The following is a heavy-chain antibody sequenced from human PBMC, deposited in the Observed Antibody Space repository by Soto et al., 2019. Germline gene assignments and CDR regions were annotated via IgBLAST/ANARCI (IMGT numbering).Heavy chain of an antibody. D-gene: IGHD3-3*01. CDR3: ARQGYDFWSGYLKNYYYGMDV. CDR1: GGSISSSSYY. V-gene: IGHV4-39*01. CDR2: IYYSGST. J-gene: IGHJ6*02. Sequence: SSETLSLTCTVSGGSISSSSYYWGWIRQPPGKGLEWIGSIYYSGSTYYNPSLKSRVTISVDTSKNQFSLKLSSVTAADTAVYYCARQGYDFWSGYLKNYYYGMDVWGQGTTVT.